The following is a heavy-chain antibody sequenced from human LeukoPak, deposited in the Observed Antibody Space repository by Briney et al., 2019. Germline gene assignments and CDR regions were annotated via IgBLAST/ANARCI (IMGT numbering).Heavy chain of an antibody. D-gene: IGHD2-2*01. J-gene: IGHJ4*02. Sequence: ASVKVSCKSSGYTFIDYYIHWVRRAPGQGLEWMGWINPNSGATKYAQKFQGRVSMTRDTSINTAYMDLTNLRSDDTAIFYCARVKKLMPEFEFWGQGTLVIVSS. V-gene: IGHV1-2*02. CDR1: GYTFIDYY. CDR3: ARVKKLMPEFEF. CDR2: INPNSGAT.